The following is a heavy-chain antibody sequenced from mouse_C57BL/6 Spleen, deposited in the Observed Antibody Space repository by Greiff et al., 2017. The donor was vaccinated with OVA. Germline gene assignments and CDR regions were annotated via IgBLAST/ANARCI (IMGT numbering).Heavy chain of an antibody. CDR2: IYPGDGDT. Sequence: VQLQESGAELVKPGASVKISCKASGYAFSSYWMNWVKQRPGKGLEWIGQIYPGDGDTNYNGKFKGKATLTADKSSSTAYMQLSSLTSEDSAVYFCARYPNYGSSPYFDYWGQGTTLTVSS. D-gene: IGHD1-1*01. CDR1: GYAFSSYW. CDR3: ARYPNYGSSPYFDY. J-gene: IGHJ2*01. V-gene: IGHV1-80*01.